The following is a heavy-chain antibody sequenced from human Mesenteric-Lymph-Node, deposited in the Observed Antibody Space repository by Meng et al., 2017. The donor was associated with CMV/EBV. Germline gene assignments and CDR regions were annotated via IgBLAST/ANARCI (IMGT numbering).Heavy chain of an antibody. V-gene: IGHV4-39*07. CDR1: GFTFSSYG. J-gene: IGHJ4*02. CDR3: ARDRDYGNLDF. Sequence: GSLRLSCAASGFTFSSYGMNWVRQAPGKGLEWVGTIHYSGITYYNPSLESRVTISVDAVKDQISLKLTSVTAADTAVYYCARDRDYGNLDFWGQGTLVTVSS. CDR2: IHYSGIT. D-gene: IGHD3-16*01.